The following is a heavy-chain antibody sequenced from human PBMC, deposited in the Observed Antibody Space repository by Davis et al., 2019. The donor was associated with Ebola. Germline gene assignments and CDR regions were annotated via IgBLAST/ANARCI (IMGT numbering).Heavy chain of an antibody. D-gene: IGHD2-15*01. CDR2: INAGNGNT. CDR3: ARGVVVDPFDY. V-gene: IGHV1-3*01. CDR1: GYTFTSYD. Sequence: ASVKVSCKASGYTFTSYDINWVRQATGQGLEWMGWINAGNGNTKYSQKFQGRVTITRDTSASTAYMELSSLRSEDTAVYYCARGVVVDPFDYWGQGTLVTVSS. J-gene: IGHJ4*02.